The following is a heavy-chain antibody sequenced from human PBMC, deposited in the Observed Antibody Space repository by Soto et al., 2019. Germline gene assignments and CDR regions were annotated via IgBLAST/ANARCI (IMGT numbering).Heavy chain of an antibody. V-gene: IGHV4-34*01. CDR2: INHSGST. D-gene: IGHD3-22*01. CDR1: GGSFSGYY. CDR3: ARQIYDSDSGPNFQYYFDS. J-gene: IGHJ4*02. Sequence: PSETLSLTCAVYGGSFSGYYWSWIRQPPGKGLEWIGEINHSGSTNYNPSLKSRVTISVDTSKNQFSLKLSSVTAADTAVYYCARQIYDSDSGPNFQYYFDSWGQGTLVTVSS.